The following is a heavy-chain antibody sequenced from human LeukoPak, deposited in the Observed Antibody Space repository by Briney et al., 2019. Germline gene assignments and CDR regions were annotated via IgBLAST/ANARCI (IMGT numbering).Heavy chain of an antibody. CDR3: ARERSGGHFDF. CDR2: INPSDGVT. V-gene: IGHV1-46*01. Sequence: ASVKVSCKASGYTFTSYHMHRVRQAPGQGLEWMGIINPSDGVTVYAQKFQGRVTMTRDTSTSTVYMGLNSLKSEDMAVYYCARERSGGHFDFWGQGTLVTVSS. J-gene: IGHJ4*02. D-gene: IGHD2-15*01. CDR1: GYTFTSYH.